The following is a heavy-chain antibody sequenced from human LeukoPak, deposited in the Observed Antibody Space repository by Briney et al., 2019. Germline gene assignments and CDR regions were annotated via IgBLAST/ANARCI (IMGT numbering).Heavy chain of an antibody. J-gene: IGHJ1*01. D-gene: IGHD6-6*01. CDR3: ATIAASDAEYFQH. Sequence: VKVSCKASGYTFTYYYMHWVRQAPGQGLEWMGIINPSSGSTSYAQKFQGRVTMTRDTSTSTVYMDVSSLRSDDTAAYYCATIAASDAEYFQHWGQGTLVTVSS. CDR2: INPSSGST. CDR1: GYTFTYYY. V-gene: IGHV1-46*01.